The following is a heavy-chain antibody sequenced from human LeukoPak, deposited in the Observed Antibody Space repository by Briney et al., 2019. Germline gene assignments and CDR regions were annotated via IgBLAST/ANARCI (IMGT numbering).Heavy chain of an antibody. CDR1: GFTVSSNY. CDR2: IYSGGST. J-gene: IGHJ3*02. Sequence: PGGSLRLSCAASGFTVSSNYMSRVRQAPGKGLEWVSVIYSGGSTYYADSVKGRFTISRDNSKNTLYLQMNSLRAEDTAVYYCARDNRDGYWADAFDIWGQGTMVTVSS. V-gene: IGHV3-66*02. CDR3: ARDNRDGYWADAFDI. D-gene: IGHD5-24*01.